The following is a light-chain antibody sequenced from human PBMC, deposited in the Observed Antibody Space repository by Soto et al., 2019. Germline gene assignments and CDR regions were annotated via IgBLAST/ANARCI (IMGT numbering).Light chain of an antibody. CDR2: DAS. Sequence: IVLSLSPATLSLSTGERATLSCRASQSVSNYLAWYQQRPGQAPRLLIFDASTRATGIPARFSGSGSGTEFTLTISSLQSEDFAVYYCQQYDDWPWTFGQGTKVDIK. V-gene: IGKV3-15*01. CDR1: QSVSNY. J-gene: IGKJ1*01. CDR3: QQYDDWPWT.